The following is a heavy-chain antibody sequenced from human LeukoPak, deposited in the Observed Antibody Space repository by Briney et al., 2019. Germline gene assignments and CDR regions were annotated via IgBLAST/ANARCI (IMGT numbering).Heavy chain of an antibody. CDR2: IYYSGST. J-gene: IGHJ6*03. CDR1: GGSISSYY. CDR3: AREASYYYDSSGYYYAYYYYYMDV. V-gene: IGHV4-59*01. D-gene: IGHD3-22*01. Sequence: RPSETLSLTCTVSGGSISSYYWSWIRQPPGKGLEWIGYIYYSGSTNYNPSLKSRVTISVDTSKNQFSLKLSSVTAADTAVYYCAREASYYYDSSGYYYAYYYYYMDVWGKGTTVTVSS.